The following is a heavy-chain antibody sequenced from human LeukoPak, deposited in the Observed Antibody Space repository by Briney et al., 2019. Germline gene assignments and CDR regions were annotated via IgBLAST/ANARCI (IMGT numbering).Heavy chain of an antibody. CDR2: IYYSGST. CDR3: ARVEDCSSTSCYTFDY. V-gene: IGHV4-61*01. D-gene: IGHD2-2*01. CDR1: GGSVSSGSYY. J-gene: IGHJ4*02. Sequence: SETLSLTGTVSGGSVSSGSYYWSWIRQPPGKGLEWIGYIYYSGSTNYNPSLKSRVTISVDTSKNQFSLKLSSVTAADTAVYYCARVEDCSSTSCYTFDYWGQGTLVTVSS.